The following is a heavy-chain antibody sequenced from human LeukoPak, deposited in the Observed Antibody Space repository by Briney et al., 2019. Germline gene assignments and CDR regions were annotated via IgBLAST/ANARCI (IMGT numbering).Heavy chain of an antibody. J-gene: IGHJ4*02. V-gene: IGHV4-39*01. D-gene: IGHD1-26*01. Sequence: SETLSLTCTVSGGSISSYYWSWIRQPPGKGLEWIGSIYYSGSTYYNPSLKSRVTISVDTSKNQFSLKLSSVTAADTAVYYCARLYGSYWGYFDYWGQGTLVTVSS. CDR1: GGSISSYY. CDR3: ARLYGSYWGYFDY. CDR2: IYYSGST.